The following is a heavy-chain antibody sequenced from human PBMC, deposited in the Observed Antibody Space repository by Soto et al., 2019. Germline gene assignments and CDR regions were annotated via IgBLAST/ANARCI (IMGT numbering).Heavy chain of an antibody. D-gene: IGHD2-15*01. J-gene: IGHJ6*02. CDR1: GGTFSSYA. Sequence: QVQLVQSGAEVKKPGSSVKVSCKASGGTFSSYAISWVRQAPGQGLEWMGGIIPIFGTANYAQKFQGRVTITPDESTSTADMELSRLRSEDTAVYYCARERWGYWSGGSCSSRYYYYGMDVWGQGTTVTVSS. V-gene: IGHV1-69*01. CDR2: IIPIFGTA. CDR3: ARERWGYWSGGSCSSRYYYYGMDV.